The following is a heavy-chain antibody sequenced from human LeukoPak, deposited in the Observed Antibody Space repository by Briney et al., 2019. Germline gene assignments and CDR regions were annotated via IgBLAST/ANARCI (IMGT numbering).Heavy chain of an antibody. V-gene: IGHV1-8*01. CDR1: GYTFTSYD. J-gene: IGHJ6*02. CDR3: ARGRYYDFWSGYLDV. Sequence: APSVKLSCKASGYTFTSYDINWVRQATGQGLEWMGWMNPNSGNTGHAQKFQGRVTMTRNTSISTAYMELSSLRSEDTAVYYCARGRYYDFWSGYLDVWGQGTTVTVSS. CDR2: MNPNSGNT. D-gene: IGHD3-3*01.